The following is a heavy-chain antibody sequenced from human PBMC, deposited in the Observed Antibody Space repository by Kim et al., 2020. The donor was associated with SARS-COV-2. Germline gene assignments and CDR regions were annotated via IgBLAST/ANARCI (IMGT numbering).Heavy chain of an antibody. J-gene: IGHJ5*02. CDR3: ARECGSSTSCFTIRGNWFDP. Sequence: GGSLRLSCAASGFTVSSNYMSWVRQAPGKGLEWVSVIYSGGSTYYADSVKGRFTISRDNSKNTLYLQMNSLRAEDTAVYYCARECGSSTSCFTIRGNWFDPWGQGTLVTVSS. V-gene: IGHV3-66*01. CDR2: IYSGGST. CDR1: GFTVSSNY. D-gene: IGHD2-2*01.